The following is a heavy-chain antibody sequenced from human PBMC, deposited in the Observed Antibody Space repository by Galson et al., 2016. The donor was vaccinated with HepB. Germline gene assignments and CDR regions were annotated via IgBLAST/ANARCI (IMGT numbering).Heavy chain of an antibody. CDR1: GATLSSYT. D-gene: IGHD1-26*01. CDR2: LIPKFGLP. V-gene: IGHV1-69*10. Sequence: SVKVSCKASGATLSSYTITWVRQAPGQGLGWMGGLIPKFGLPNYAQTFQGRVTITADKSTRTVYMEMSSLRHEDTAVYYCARVAREGGMDVWGKGTTVIVSS. J-gene: IGHJ6*04. CDR3: ARVAREGGMDV.